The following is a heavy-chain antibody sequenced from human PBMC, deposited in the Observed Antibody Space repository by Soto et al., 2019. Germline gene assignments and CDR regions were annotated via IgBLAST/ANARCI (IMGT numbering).Heavy chain of an antibody. CDR3: ARGIAAAGLLYFDY. CDR2: IYHSGST. V-gene: IGHV4-30-2*01. Sequence: SETLSLTSAVSGGSISSGGYSWSWIRQPPGKGLEWIGYIYHSGSTYYNPSLKSRVTISVDRSKNQFSLKLSSVTAADTAVYYCARGIAAAGLLYFDYWGQGTLVTVSS. J-gene: IGHJ4*02. D-gene: IGHD6-13*01. CDR1: GGSISSGGYS.